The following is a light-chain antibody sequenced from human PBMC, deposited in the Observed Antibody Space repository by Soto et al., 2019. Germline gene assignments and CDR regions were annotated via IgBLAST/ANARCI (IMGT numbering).Light chain of an antibody. V-gene: IGKV3-20*01. Sequence: EIVLTQSPGTLSFSPGKRATLSCRASQSISSSYLAWYQQRPDQAPRLLIYGASSRATGIPDRFSGSGSGTEFTLTISRLEPEDFAVYYCQQYGSSSWTFGQGTKVDI. CDR1: QSISSSY. J-gene: IGKJ1*01. CDR2: GAS. CDR3: QQYGSSSWT.